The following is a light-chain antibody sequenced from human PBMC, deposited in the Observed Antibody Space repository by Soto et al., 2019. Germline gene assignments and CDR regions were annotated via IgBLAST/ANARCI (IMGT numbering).Light chain of an antibody. Sequence: DIQMTQSPSSLSASVGDRVTITYRASQGISSYLAWYQQKPGKVPKLLIYGASTLHSGVPSRFSGSGSGTDFTLTINSLQPEDVETYYCQRYNSVPNTFGPGTKVDIK. CDR1: QGISSY. CDR3: QRYNSVPNT. V-gene: IGKV1-27*01. J-gene: IGKJ3*01. CDR2: GAS.